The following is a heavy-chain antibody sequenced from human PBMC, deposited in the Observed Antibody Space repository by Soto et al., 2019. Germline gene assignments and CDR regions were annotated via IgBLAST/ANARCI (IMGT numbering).Heavy chain of an antibody. V-gene: IGHV1-46*01. J-gene: IGHJ4*02. CDR1: NDSLSSHF. D-gene: IGHD2-21*02. CDR3: ARPPGYISDWHYFDL. Sequence: GASVKVSCKASNDSLSSHFIHWVRQAPGEGLEWMGIINPGPNSASYSKEFQGRVRMTWDTSLKTAYMELSSLKSDDTAVYYCARPPGYISDWHYFDLWGQGTLVTVSS. CDR2: INPGPNSA.